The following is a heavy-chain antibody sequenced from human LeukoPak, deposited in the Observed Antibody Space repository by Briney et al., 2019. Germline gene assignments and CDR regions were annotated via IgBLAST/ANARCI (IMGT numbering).Heavy chain of an antibody. D-gene: IGHD3-16*01. Sequence: ASVKISCKTSGFTFTGYYVHWVRQAPGQGLEWMGWISAYNGNTNYAQNLQGRVTMTTDTSTSTAYMELRSLRSDDTAVYYCASHTQSYVWNDYWGQGTLVTVSS. CDR3: ASHTQSYVWNDY. V-gene: IGHV1-18*04. CDR1: GFTFTGYY. CDR2: ISAYNGNT. J-gene: IGHJ4*02.